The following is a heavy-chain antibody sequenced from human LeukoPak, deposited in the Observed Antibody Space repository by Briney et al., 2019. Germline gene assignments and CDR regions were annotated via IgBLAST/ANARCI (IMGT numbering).Heavy chain of an antibody. V-gene: IGHV1-8*02. CDR1: GYTFTGYY. CDR2: VNPNSGNT. J-gene: IGHJ6*02. D-gene: IGHD4/OR15-4a*01. CDR3: ASFRGAIPDYYYYGMDV. Sequence: ASVKVSCKASGYTFTGYYMHWVRQATGQGLEWMGWVNPNSGNTGYAQKFQGRVTMTRNTSISTAYMELSSLRSEDTAVYYCASFRGAIPDYYYYGMDVWGQGTTVTVSS.